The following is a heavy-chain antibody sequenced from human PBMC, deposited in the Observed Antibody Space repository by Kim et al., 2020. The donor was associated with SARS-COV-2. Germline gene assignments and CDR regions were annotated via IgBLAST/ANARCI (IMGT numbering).Heavy chain of an antibody. D-gene: IGHD3-10*01. CDR3: ARVRDGSGSYYTYYGMDV. J-gene: IGHJ6*02. CDR1: GFTFSSYA. Sequence: GVSLRLSCAASGFTFSSYAMHWVRQAPGKGLEWVAVISYDGSNKYYADSVKGRFTISRDNSKNTLYLQMNSLRAEDTAVYYCARVRDGSGSYYTYYGMDVWGQGTTVTVSS. CDR2: ISYDGSNK. V-gene: IGHV3-30*04.